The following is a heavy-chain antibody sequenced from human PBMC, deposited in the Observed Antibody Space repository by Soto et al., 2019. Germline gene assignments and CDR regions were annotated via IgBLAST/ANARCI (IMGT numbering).Heavy chain of an antibody. CDR1: GYTFTGYY. Sequence: ASVKVSCKASGYTFTGYYMHWVRQAPGQGLEWMGWINPNSGGTNYAQKFQGWVTMTRDTSISTAYMELSRLRSDDTAVYYCGSLAEGGSVSAFDIWGQGIMVTVSS. V-gene: IGHV1-2*04. D-gene: IGHD6-13*01. J-gene: IGHJ3*02. CDR3: GSLAEGGSVSAFDI. CDR2: INPNSGGT.